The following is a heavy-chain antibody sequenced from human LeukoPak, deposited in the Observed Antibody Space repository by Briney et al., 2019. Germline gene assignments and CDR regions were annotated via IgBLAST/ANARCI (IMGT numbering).Heavy chain of an antibody. J-gene: IGHJ6*02. CDR1: GFTFSDSA. Sequence: GGSLRLSCAASGFTFSDSAVHWVRQAPGKGLEWVAVISYDGSNKYYADSVKGRFTISRDNSKNTLYLQMNSLRAEDTAVYYCARDGNYDFWSGYRPRLLYGMDVWGQGTTVTVSS. CDR3: ARDGNYDFWSGYRPRLLYGMDV. CDR2: ISYDGSNK. D-gene: IGHD3-3*01. V-gene: IGHV3-30-3*01.